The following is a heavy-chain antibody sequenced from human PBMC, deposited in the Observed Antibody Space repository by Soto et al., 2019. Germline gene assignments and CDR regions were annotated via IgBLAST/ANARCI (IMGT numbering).Heavy chain of an antibody. D-gene: IGHD3-22*01. J-gene: IGHJ4*02. CDR2: ISGIGGST. V-gene: IGHV3-23*01. Sequence: GGSLRIGGAASGFTVRSHAMSWVRQARGKGLEWVSAISGIGGSTYYADSVKGRFTISRDNPKNTLDLQMNSLRAEDTAVYYCAKNLRGESSGSWGQGTLVTVSS. CDR1: GFTVRSHA. CDR3: AKNLRGESSGS.